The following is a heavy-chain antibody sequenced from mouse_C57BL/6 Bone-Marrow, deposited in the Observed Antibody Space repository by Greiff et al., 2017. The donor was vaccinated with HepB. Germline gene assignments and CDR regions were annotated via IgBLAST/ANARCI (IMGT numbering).Heavy chain of an antibody. CDR1: GYTFTDYN. D-gene: IGHD1-1*01. J-gene: IGHJ3*01. CDR3: ARNPYYYGSSYVAWFAY. V-gene: IGHV1-18*01. CDR2: INPINGGT. Sequence: EVQLQPSGPELVKPGASVKIPCKASGYTFTDYNMDWVKQSHGKSLEWIGDINPINGGTIYNQKFKGKATLTVDKSSSTAYMELRSLTSEDTAVYYWARNPYYYGSSYVAWFAYWGQGTLVTVSA.